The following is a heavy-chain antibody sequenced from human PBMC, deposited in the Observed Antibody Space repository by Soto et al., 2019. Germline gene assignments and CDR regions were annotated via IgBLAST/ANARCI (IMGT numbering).Heavy chain of an antibody. V-gene: IGHV1-46*01. D-gene: IGHD2-15*01. CDR1: GYTFPSYY. CDR3: ARELRIPMVAQNAFDI. CDR2: INPSGGST. Sequence: ASVKVSCKASGYTFPSYYMHWVRQAPGQGLEWMGIINPSGGSTSYAQKFQGRVTMTRDTSTSTVYMELSSLRSEDTAVYYCARELRIPMVAQNAFDIWGQGTMVTVSS. J-gene: IGHJ3*02.